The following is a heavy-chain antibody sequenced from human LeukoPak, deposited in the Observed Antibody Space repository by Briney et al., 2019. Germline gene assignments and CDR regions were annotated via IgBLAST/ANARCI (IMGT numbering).Heavy chain of an antibody. D-gene: IGHD6-13*01. CDR3: ARVRPAAGEHFDY. CDR1: GGSIRSYY. J-gene: IGHJ4*02. Sequence: PSETLSLTCTVSGGSIRSYYRSWIRQPPGKGLEWIGYIYYSGSTNYNPSLKSRVTISVDTSKNQFSLKLSSVTAADTAVYYCARVRPAAGEHFDYWGQGTLVTVSS. CDR2: IYYSGST. V-gene: IGHV4-59*12.